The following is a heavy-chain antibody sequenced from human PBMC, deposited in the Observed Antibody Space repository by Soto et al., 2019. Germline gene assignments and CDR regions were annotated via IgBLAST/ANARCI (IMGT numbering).Heavy chain of an antibody. CDR3: ARHKPNIDGWYYYGMDV. CDR1: GGSISSDY. Sequence: SETLSLTCNVSGGSISSDYWSWIRQPPVKGLEWIGFIYYSGSTDYNPSLQSRVTISVDTSKNQISLKLSSVTAADTAMYYCARHKPNIDGWYYYGMDVWVQGTTVTVSS. J-gene: IGHJ6*02. CDR2: IYYSGST. V-gene: IGHV4-59*08. D-gene: IGHD6-19*01.